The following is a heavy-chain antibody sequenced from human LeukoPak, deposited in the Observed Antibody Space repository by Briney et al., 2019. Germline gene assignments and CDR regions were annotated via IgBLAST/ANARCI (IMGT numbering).Heavy chain of an antibody. D-gene: IGHD1-26*01. V-gene: IGHV4-39*01. CDR2: IYYSGNT. J-gene: IGHJ3*02. Sequence: SETLSLTCIVSGGSIRSSSYYWGWIRQPPGKGLEWIGSIYYSGNTYYNRSLKSRVTISVDTSKNEFSLKPSSVTAADTAVYYCARHTKVGSKPDAFDIWGQGTMVTVSS. CDR1: GGSIRSSSYY. CDR3: ARHTKVGSKPDAFDI.